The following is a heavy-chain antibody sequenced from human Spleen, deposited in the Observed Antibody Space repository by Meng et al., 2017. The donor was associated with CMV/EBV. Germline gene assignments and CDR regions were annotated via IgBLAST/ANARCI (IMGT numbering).Heavy chain of an antibody. Sequence: GESLKISCAASGFTFSSYGMHWVRQAPGKGLEWVAVIWYDGSNKYYADSVKGRFTISRDNSKNTLYLQMNSLRAEDTAVYYCARDFGGGLVTRGYFDYWGQGTLVTVSS. CDR1: GFTFSSYG. CDR2: IWYDGSNK. V-gene: IGHV3-33*01. CDR3: ARDFGGGLVTRGYFDY. J-gene: IGHJ4*02. D-gene: IGHD3-16*01.